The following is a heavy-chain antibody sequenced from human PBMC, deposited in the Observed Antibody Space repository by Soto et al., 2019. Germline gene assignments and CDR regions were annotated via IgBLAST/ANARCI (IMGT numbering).Heavy chain of an antibody. V-gene: IGHV4-61*01. CDR1: GGSVSSGSYY. CDR3: ARAHSGYDPLGVDV. D-gene: IGHD5-12*01. CDR2: ISDTGSG. J-gene: IGHJ6*02. Sequence: QVQLQESGPGLVKPSETLAVTCTVSGGSVSSGSYYWSWIRQPPGKGREWVGCISDTGSGDYNPSLKSRVTISVRPSKRQFSLRLTSVTAADTAVYYCARAHSGYDPLGVDVWGQGTTVTVSS.